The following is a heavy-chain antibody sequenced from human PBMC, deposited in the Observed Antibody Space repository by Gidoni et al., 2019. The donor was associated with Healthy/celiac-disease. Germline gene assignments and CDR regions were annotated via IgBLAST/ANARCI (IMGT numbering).Heavy chain of an antibody. D-gene: IGHD2-15*01. CDR2: ILYDGSNK. V-gene: IGHV3-33*01. CDR3: ARDALSSAGFDY. Sequence: QVQLVESGGGVVQPGRSLRLSCAASGFTFSSYGMPWVRQAPGQGLEWVAVILYDGSNKYYADSVKGRFTISRDNSKNTLYLQMNSLRAEDTAVYYCARDALSSAGFDYWGQGTLVTVSS. CDR1: GFTFSSYG. J-gene: IGHJ4*02.